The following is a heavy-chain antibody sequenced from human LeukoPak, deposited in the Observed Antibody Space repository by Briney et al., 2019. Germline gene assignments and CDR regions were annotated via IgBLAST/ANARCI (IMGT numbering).Heavy chain of an antibody. D-gene: IGHD3-22*01. Sequence: GGSLRLSCAASGFTFSTYWMSWVRQAPGKGLEWVGFIRSKAYGGTTEYAASVKGGFTISRDDSKSIAYLQMNSLKTEDTAVYYCTRDHRHYYDSSGYYYAIYYWGQGTLVTVSS. CDR2: IRSKAYGGTT. CDR3: TRDHRHYYDSSGYYYAIYY. J-gene: IGHJ4*02. V-gene: IGHV3-49*04. CDR1: GFTFSTYW.